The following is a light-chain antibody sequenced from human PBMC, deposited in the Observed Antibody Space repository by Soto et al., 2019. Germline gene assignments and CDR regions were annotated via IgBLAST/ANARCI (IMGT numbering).Light chain of an antibody. Sequence: EIVLTQSPATLSLSPGERATLSCRATQSITPSLAWYQQKPGQPPRLLIYDASNRATGIPARFSGSGSGTDFTLTISSLEPEDFAVYYCQQRSIWPRLTFGGGTKVEIK. J-gene: IGKJ4*01. CDR3: QQRSIWPRLT. V-gene: IGKV3-11*01. CDR2: DAS. CDR1: QSITPS.